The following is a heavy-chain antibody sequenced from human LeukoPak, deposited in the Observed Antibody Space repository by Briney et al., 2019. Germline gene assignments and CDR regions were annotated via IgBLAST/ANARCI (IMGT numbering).Heavy chain of an antibody. CDR3: ARWGLVDSSGYADY. D-gene: IGHD3-22*01. CDR1: GFTFSSYS. CDR2: ISSSSSYI. Sequence: GGSLRLSCAASGFTFSSYSMNRVRQAPGKGLEWVSSISSSSSYIYYADSVKGRFTISRDNAKNSLYLQMNSLRAEDTAVYYCARWGLVDSSGYADYWGQGTLVTVSS. J-gene: IGHJ4*02. V-gene: IGHV3-21*01.